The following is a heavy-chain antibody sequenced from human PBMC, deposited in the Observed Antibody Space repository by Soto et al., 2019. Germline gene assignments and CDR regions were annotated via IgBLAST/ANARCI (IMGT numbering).Heavy chain of an antibody. V-gene: IGHV4-59*01. D-gene: IGHD6-19*01. CDR2: IYYSGST. CDR1: GGSIITYY. CDR3: ASDRSSGWDQGYGMDV. Sequence: PSETLSVTCTVSGGSIITYYWSWIRQPPGKGLEWIGYIYYSGSTSYNPSLKSRVTISVDTSKNQFSLKLRSVTAADTAVYYCASDRSSGWDQGYGMDVWGQGTTVTVSS. J-gene: IGHJ6*02.